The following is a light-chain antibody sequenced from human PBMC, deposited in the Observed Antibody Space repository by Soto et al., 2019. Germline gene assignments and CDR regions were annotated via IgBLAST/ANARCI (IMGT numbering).Light chain of an antibody. J-gene: IGLJ1*01. CDR1: SSNIGSNT. Sequence: QSVLTQPPSASGTPGQRVTISCSGSSSNIGSNTVTWYQQLPGTAPKLLIYSNNQRPSGGPDRFSGSKSGTSASLAISGLQSEDEADYYCAAWDDSLNGRGVFGTGTKVTVL. CDR3: AAWDDSLNGRGV. CDR2: SNN. V-gene: IGLV1-44*01.